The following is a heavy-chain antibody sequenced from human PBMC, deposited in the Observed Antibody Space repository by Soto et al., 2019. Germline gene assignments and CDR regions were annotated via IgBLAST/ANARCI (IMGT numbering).Heavy chain of an antibody. J-gene: IGHJ4*02. V-gene: IGHV3-30-3*01. CDR2: ISYDGSNK. CDR3: ARESSKCCSGGSCSVGIDY. CDR1: GFTFSSYA. D-gene: IGHD2-15*01. Sequence: GGSLRLSCAASGFTFSSYAMHWVRQAPGKGLEWVAVISYDGSNKYYADSVKGRFTISRDNSKNTLYLQMNSLRAEDTAVYYCARESSKCCSGGSCSVGIDYWGQGTLVTVSS.